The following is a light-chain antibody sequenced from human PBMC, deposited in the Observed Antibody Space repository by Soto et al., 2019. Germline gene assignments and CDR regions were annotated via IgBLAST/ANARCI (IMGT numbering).Light chain of an antibody. CDR2: WAT. J-gene: IGKJ2*01. CDR3: QQFYTTPHT. V-gene: IGKV4-1*01. CDR1: QNVLYGSTNKNY. Sequence: DVVMTQSPDSLAVSLGERATINCKSSQNVLYGSTNKNYLAWYQQRPGQPPKLLIYWATTRESGVPDRFSGSGSGTQFTLTISNLQAEDEAIYYCQQFYTTPHTFGQGTKLEI.